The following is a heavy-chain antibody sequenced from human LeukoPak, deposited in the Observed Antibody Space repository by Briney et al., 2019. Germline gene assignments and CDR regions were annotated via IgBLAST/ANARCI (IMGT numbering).Heavy chain of an antibody. J-gene: IGHJ4*02. CDR1: GGSISSHY. V-gene: IGHV4-59*11. D-gene: IGHD3-22*01. CDR2: IYYSGST. Sequence: PSETLSLTCTVSGGSISSHYWSWIRQPPGKGLEWIGYIYYSGSTNYNPSLKSRVTISVDTSKNQFSLKLSSVTAADTAVYYCAREPAYYDSSGYYYLGYYFDYWGQGTLVTVSS. CDR3: AREPAYYDSSGYYYLGYYFDY.